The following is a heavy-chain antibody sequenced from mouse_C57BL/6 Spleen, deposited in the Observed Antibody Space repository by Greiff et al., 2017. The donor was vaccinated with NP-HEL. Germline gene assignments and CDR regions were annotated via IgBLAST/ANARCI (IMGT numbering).Heavy chain of an antibody. D-gene: IGHD2-3*01. J-gene: IGHJ2*01. CDR2: IRSKNNNFAT. V-gene: IGHV10-1*01. Sequence: EVKLLESGGGLVQPKGSLKLSCAASGFSFNLYAMNWVRQAPGKGLELVARIRSKNNNFATSYADSVRDRFNITRDDSESSLYLQMNNLKTEDTAMCYCVRGDGDYFDYWGQGTTLTVSS. CDR3: VRGDGDYFDY. CDR1: GFSFNLYA.